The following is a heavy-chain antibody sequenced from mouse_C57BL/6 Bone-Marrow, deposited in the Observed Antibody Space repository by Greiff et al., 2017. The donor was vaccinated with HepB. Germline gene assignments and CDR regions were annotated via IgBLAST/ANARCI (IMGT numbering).Heavy chain of an antibody. Sequence: QVQLKESGPELVKPGASVKISCKASGYSFTSYYIHWVKQRPGQGLEWIGWIYPGSGNTKYNEKFKGKATLTADTSSSTAYMQLSSLTSEDSAVYYCATDDGYFHWYFDVWGTGTTVTVSS. CDR1: GYSFTSYY. D-gene: IGHD2-3*01. CDR3: ATDDGYFHWYFDV. J-gene: IGHJ1*03. V-gene: IGHV1-66*01. CDR2: IYPGSGNT.